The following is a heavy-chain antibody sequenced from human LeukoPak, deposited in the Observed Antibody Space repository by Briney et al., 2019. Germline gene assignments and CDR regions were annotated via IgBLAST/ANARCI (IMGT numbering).Heavy chain of an antibody. V-gene: IGHV5-51*01. Sequence: GESLKISCKGSGYSFTSYWIGWVRQMPGKGLEWMGIIYPGDSDTRYSPSFQGQVTISADKSISTAYLQWSSLKAADTAMYYCARVFNTVTPDRHNWFDPWGQGTLVTVSS. CDR2: IYPGDSDT. D-gene: IGHD4-17*01. CDR3: ARVFNTVTPDRHNWFDP. J-gene: IGHJ5*02. CDR1: GYSFTSYW.